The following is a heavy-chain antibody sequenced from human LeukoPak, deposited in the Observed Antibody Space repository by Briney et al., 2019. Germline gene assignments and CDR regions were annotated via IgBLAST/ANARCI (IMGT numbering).Heavy chain of an antibody. J-gene: IGHJ4*02. CDR2: ITGSGGST. Sequence: LPGGSLRLSCAASGFTFSSYAMTWVRQAPGKGLEWVSAITGSGGSTYYADSVKGRFTISRDNSKNTLYLQMNSLRAEDTAVYYCARDVSATGGKDYWGQGTLVTVSS. D-gene: IGHD1-14*01. CDR1: GFTFSSYA. V-gene: IGHV3-23*01. CDR3: ARDVSATGGKDY.